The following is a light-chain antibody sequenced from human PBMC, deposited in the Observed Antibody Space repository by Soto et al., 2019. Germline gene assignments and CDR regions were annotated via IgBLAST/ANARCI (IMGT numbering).Light chain of an antibody. CDR2: DAS. Sequence: EIVMTQSPATLSVSPGERVTLSCRARQSVGSNLAWYQQTPGQAPRVVIYDASTRATVIPARFSGSGSGTEFTLTISSLQSEDFAVYYCQQYNNWPQTFGQGTKV. CDR3: QQYNNWPQT. CDR1: QSVGSN. V-gene: IGKV3-15*01. J-gene: IGKJ1*01.